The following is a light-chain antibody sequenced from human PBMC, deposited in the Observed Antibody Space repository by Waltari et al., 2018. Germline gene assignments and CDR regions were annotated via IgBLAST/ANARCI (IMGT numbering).Light chain of an antibody. Sequence: EMVLTQSPGTLSLSPGERATLPCRASQSVSSTYLAWYQQKPGQAPRLLIYGASTRATGIPDRFSGSASGTDFTLTISRLEPEDFAVYFCQQYGSSPPLTFGQGTRLEIK. CDR1: QSVSSTY. CDR3: QQYGSSPPLT. J-gene: IGKJ5*01. V-gene: IGKV3-20*01. CDR2: GAS.